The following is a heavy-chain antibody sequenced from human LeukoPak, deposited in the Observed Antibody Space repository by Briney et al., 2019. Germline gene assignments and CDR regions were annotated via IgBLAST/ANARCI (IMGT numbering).Heavy chain of an antibody. CDR2: IWYDGSNK. CDR3: AGGMRHFDY. J-gene: IGHJ4*02. CDR1: GFTFSSNG. D-gene: IGHD2-8*01. V-gene: IGHV3-33*01. Sequence: GGSLRLSCAASGFTFSSNGMHWVRQAPGKGLEWVALIWYDGSNKYYADSVKGRFTISRDNSKNTPFLQMNSLRAEDTAVYYCAGGMRHFDYWGQGTLVTVSS.